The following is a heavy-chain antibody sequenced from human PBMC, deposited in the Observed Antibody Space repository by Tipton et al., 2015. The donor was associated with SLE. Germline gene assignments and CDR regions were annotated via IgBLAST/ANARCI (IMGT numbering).Heavy chain of an antibody. J-gene: IGHJ3*02. V-gene: IGHV5-51*03. CDR3: ARDHFAARRHDSFDI. D-gene: IGHD6-6*01. CDR1: GYSFTSYW. Sequence: VQLVQSGAEVKKPGESLKISCKGSGYSFTSYWIGWVRQMPGKGLEWMGIIYYSGSTNYNPSLKSRVTISVDTSKNQFSLKLNSVTAADTAVYYCARDHFAARRHDSFDIWGQGTMVTVSS. CDR2: IYYSGST.